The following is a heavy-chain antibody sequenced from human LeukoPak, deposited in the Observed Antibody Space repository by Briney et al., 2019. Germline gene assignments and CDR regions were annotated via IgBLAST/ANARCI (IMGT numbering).Heavy chain of an antibody. D-gene: IGHD4-23*01. CDR1: GFTFNYFE. CDR3: ARDKTTVDYYFDS. J-gene: IGHJ4*02. Sequence: GGSLRLSCAASGFTFNYFELNWVREAPGKGLEWVSYISRSGVTTYYADSVRGRFTISRDNAKNSRYLQMNSLRADDTAVYYCARDKTTVDYYFDSSGQRTLVTVSS. CDR2: ISRSGVTT. V-gene: IGHV3-48*03.